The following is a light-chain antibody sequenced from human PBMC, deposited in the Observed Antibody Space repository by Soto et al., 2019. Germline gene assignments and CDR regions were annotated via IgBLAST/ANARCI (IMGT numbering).Light chain of an antibody. CDR3: ASWDVSLNAWV. J-gene: IGLJ3*02. Sequence: QSVLTQPPSASGTPGQRVTISCSGISSNIGSNAVNWYQQLPGTAPKLLIYTFAQRPSGVPDRFSGSKSGTSASLAISGLQSEDEADYYCASWDVSLNAWVFGGGTKLTVL. V-gene: IGLV1-44*01. CDR1: SSNIGSNA. CDR2: TFA.